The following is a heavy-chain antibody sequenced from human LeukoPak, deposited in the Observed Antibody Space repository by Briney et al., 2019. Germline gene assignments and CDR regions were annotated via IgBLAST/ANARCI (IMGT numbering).Heavy chain of an antibody. Sequence: SETLSLTCTVSGGSVNSYYWNWIRQPPGRGLEWIGYVYYSGSPIYNPSLESRVTISVDTSRNQFSLKLSSVTAADTAVYYCARRVYYYDSAPFDIWGQGTMVTVSS. CDR2: VYYSGSP. D-gene: IGHD3-22*01. J-gene: IGHJ3*02. CDR1: GGSVNSYY. V-gene: IGHV4-59*08. CDR3: ARRVYYYDSAPFDI.